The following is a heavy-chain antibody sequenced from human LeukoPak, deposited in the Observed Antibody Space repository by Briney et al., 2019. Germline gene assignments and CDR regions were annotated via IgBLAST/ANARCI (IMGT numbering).Heavy chain of an antibody. CDR1: GFTFDNYA. J-gene: IGHJ4*02. CDR2: ISWNSGSI. CDR3: AKSFGVVISEYFDY. V-gene: IGHV3-9*01. Sequence: GGSLRLSCAASGFTFDNYAMHWVRQAPGKGLEWVSGISWNSGSIGYADSVKGRFTISRDNAKNSLYLQMNSLRAEDTALYYCAKSFGVVISEYFDYWGQGTLVTVSS. D-gene: IGHD3-3*01.